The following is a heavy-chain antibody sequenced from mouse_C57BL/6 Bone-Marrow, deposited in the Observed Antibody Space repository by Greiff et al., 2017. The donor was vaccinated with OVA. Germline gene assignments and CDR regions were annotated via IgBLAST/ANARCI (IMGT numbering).Heavy chain of an antibody. J-gene: IGHJ4*01. Sequence: QVQLQQPGAELVMPGASVKLSCKASGYTFTSYWMHWVKQRPGQGLEWIGEIDPSDGYTNYNQKFKGKSTLTVDKSSSTAYMQLSSLTSADSAVYYSARSPLWPHIMDDWGQGTSVTVSS. CDR2: IDPSDGYT. V-gene: IGHV1-69*01. CDR1: GYTFTSYW. D-gene: IGHD1-1*01. CDR3: ARSPLWPHIMDD.